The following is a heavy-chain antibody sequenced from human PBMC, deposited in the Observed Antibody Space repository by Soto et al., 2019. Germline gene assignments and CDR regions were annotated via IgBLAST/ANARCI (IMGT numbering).Heavy chain of an antibody. D-gene: IGHD5-12*01. J-gene: IGHJ4*02. CDR2: VSHDGRNT. CDR1: EFTFSDYA. V-gene: IGHV3-30*18. CDR3: AKGGREWLVTSDFNY. Sequence: PGGSLRLSCVASEFTFSDYAMHWVRQAPGKGLEWVAVVSHDGRNTHYADSVKGRFTISRDSSKNTVSLEMTSMRAEDTAVYYCAKGGREWLVTSDFNYWGQGALVTVSS.